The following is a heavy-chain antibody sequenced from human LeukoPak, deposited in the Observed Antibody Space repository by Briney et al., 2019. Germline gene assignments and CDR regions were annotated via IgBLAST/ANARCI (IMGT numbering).Heavy chain of an antibody. D-gene: IGHD1-1*01. CDR3: TSKVNYAFDI. CDR1: GFTFSGSA. CDR2: IRSKANSYAT. Sequence: PGGSLRLSCAASGFTFSGSAMHWVRQASGKGLEWVGRIRSKANSYATAYAASVKGRFTISRDDSKNAAYLQMNSLKTEDTAVYYCTSKVNYAFDIWGQVTMVTVSS. J-gene: IGHJ3*02. V-gene: IGHV3-73*01.